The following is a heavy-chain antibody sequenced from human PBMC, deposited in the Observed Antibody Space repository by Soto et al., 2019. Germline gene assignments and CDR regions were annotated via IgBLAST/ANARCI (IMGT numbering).Heavy chain of an antibody. CDR3: ARGHAQIAVAGIGGFDC. D-gene: IGHD6-19*01. CDR1: GGSISIGGYY. V-gene: IGHV4-31*03. Sequence: PSETLSLTCTVSGGSISIGGYYWSCIRQHPGKGLEWIGYIYYSGSTYYNPSLKSRVTISVDTSKNQFSLKLSSVTAADTAVYYCARGHAQIAVAGIGGFDCWGQGTLVTVSS. CDR2: IYYSGST. J-gene: IGHJ4*02.